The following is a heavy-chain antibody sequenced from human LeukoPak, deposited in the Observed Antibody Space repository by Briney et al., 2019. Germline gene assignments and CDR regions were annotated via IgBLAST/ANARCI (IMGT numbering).Heavy chain of an antibody. D-gene: IGHD6-25*01. CDR2: INHSGST. Sequence: SETLSLTCAVYGGSFSGYYWSWIRQPPGKGLEWIGEINHSGSTNYNPSLKSRVTISVDTSKNQFSLKLSSVTAADTAVYYCARLPPSGRDAFDIWGQGTMVTVSS. V-gene: IGHV4-34*01. J-gene: IGHJ3*02. CDR1: GGSFSGYY. CDR3: ARLPPSGRDAFDI.